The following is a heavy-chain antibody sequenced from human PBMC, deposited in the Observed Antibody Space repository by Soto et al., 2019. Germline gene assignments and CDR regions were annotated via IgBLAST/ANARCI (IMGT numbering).Heavy chain of an antibody. CDR3: AREQGAVTRVRGDFDY. D-gene: IGHD3-10*01. J-gene: IGHJ4*02. CDR2: IRKTACRAKA. CDR1: GFSLPDYS. Sequence: SVRLSRPASGFSLPDYSRSCFRQGPVTPLDWVSVIRKTACRAKAEYAAYVKGRFTVSRDDSKSIVYLKMNSLKSEDTAAYYCAREQGAVTRVRGDFDYWGQGTMVTVSS. V-gene: IGHV3-49*03.